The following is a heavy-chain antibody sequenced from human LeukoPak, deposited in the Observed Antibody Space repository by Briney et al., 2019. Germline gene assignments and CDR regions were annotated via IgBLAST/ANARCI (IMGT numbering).Heavy chain of an antibody. CDR2: ISWNSGSI. Sequence: GGSLRLSCAASGFTFDDYAMHWVRQAPGKGLEWVSGISWNSGSIGYADSVKGRFTISRDNAKNSLYLQMNSLRAEDTAVYYCARVAVAGRWTLYYFDYWGQGTLVTVSS. CDR1: GFTFDDYA. V-gene: IGHV3-9*01. CDR3: ARVAVAGRWTLYYFDY. D-gene: IGHD6-19*01. J-gene: IGHJ4*02.